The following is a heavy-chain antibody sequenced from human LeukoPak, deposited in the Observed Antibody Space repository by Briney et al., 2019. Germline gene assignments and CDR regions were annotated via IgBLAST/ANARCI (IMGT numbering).Heavy chain of an antibody. CDR2: ISGGGDII. J-gene: IGHJ4*02. Sequence: GGSLRLSCAASGFPFRDFGLSWVRQAPGKGLEWVSGISGGGDIIYYADSVKGRFTISRDNSKNTLYLQMNSLRAEDTAVYYCAKDFGPYYDILTGYYEFDYWGQGTLVTVSS. D-gene: IGHD3-9*01. CDR3: AKDFGPYYDILTGYYEFDY. CDR1: GFPFRDFG. V-gene: IGHV3-23*01.